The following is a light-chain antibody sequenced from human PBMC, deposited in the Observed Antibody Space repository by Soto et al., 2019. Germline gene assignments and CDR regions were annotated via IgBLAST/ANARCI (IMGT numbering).Light chain of an antibody. CDR3: QQYGSSLLT. J-gene: IGKJ4*01. CDR2: GAS. CDR1: QRISSNY. Sequence: ETVLTQSPGTLSLSPRERATLSCRASQRISSNYLAWYQQKPGQAPRLLIYGASNRATGIPDRFSGSGSGTDFTLTIPRLEPEDFEVYYCQQYGSSLLTFGGGTKV. V-gene: IGKV3-20*01.